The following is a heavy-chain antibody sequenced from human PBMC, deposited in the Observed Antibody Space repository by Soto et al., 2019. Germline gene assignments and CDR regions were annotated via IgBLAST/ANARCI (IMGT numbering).Heavy chain of an antibody. CDR2: MNPNSGNT. J-gene: IGHJ6*02. CDR1: GYTFTSYD. V-gene: IGHV1-8*01. D-gene: IGHD2-2*02. CDR3: ARLVVVPAAIHYYYYYGMDV. Sequence: ASVKVSCKASGYTFTSYDINWVRQATGQGLEWMGWMNPNSGNTGYAQKFQGRVTMTRNTSISTAYMELSSLKSEDTAVYYCARLVVVPAAIHYYYYYGMDVWGQGTTVTVSS.